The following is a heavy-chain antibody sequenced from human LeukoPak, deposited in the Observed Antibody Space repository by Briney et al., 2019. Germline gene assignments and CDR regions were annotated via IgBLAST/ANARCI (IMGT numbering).Heavy chain of an antibody. CDR3: AKSHLPNAYSGTYYCDY. J-gene: IGHJ4*02. CDR1: GFTFSYYG. CDR2: IRYDESKK. V-gene: IGHV3-30*02. D-gene: IGHD1-26*01. Sequence: GGSLRLSCAASGFTFSYYGMHWVRQAPGKGLEWVTFIRYDESKKFYGDSVKGRFTISRDNSKNTLYLQMNSLRTEDTAVYYCAKSHLPNAYSGTYYCDYWGQGTLVTVSS.